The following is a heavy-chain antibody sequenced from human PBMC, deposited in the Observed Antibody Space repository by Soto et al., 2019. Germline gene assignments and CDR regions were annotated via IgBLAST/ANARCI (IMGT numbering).Heavy chain of an antibody. CDR3: ARERQWDPLPY. V-gene: IGHV1-18*01. Sequence: VQLVQSGAAVEKPGASVKVSCEAYGYTFSNYGITWVRQAPGQGLEWIGWVSGYNRNTNYAQKFEDRVTMTTDTSTSIAYLELRRLRIDDTAVYYCARERQWDPLPYWGPGTLLVVS. J-gene: IGHJ4*02. D-gene: IGHD1-26*01. CDR2: VSGYNRNT. CDR1: GYTFSNYG.